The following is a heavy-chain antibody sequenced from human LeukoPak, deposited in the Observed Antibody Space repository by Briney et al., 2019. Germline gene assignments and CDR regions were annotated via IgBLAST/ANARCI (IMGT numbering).Heavy chain of an antibody. CDR2: FNHSGST. V-gene: IGHV4-34*01. Sequence: SETLSLTCAVYGGSFSGYYWSWIRHPPGKGLEWIGEFNHSGSTNYNPSLKSRVTISVDTSKNRFSLKLSSVTAADTAVYYCARGYYYDSSGYYNDYWGQGTLVTVSS. CDR3: ARGYYYDSSGYYNDY. D-gene: IGHD3-22*01. CDR1: GGSFSGYY. J-gene: IGHJ4*02.